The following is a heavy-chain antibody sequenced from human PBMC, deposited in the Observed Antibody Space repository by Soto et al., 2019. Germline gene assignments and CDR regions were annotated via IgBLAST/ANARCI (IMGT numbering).Heavy chain of an antibody. CDR2: IYHSGNT. CDR1: GGSISNTSW. Sequence: QVQLQESGPGLVKPSGTLSLTCTVSGGSISNTSWWSWVRQPPGTGLEWIGEIYHSGNTNYNPSLKSRVTTLVDKSKNQFSLNLSSVTAADTAVYYCARGSNYYGLDVWGQGTTVTVSS. V-gene: IGHV4-4*02. J-gene: IGHJ6*02. CDR3: ARGSNYYGLDV.